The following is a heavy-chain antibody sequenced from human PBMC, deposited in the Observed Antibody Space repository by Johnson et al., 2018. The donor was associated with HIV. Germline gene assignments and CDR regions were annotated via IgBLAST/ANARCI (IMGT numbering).Heavy chain of an antibody. D-gene: IGHD6-19*01. CDR3: ASGWGIVVSDAFDI. CDR1: GFTFSSYD. Sequence: QVQLVESGGGLVQPGGSLRLSCAASGFTFSSYDMHWVRQATGKGLEWVAVVSYDSSNKYYADSVKGRFTISRDNAKNSLYLQMNSLRAEDTAVYYCASGWGIVVSDAFDIWGQGTMVTVSS. CDR2: VSYDSSNK. J-gene: IGHJ3*02. V-gene: IGHV3-30*03.